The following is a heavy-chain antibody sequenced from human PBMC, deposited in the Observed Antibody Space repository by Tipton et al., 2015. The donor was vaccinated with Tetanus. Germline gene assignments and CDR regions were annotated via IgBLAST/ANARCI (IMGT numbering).Heavy chain of an antibody. J-gene: IGHJ4*02. V-gene: IGHV1-69*01. CDR1: GGTFKTYA. Sequence: QVQLVQSGAELKKPGSSVRVSCKTSGGTFKTYAISWVRQAPGQGLEWMGGIFPPYGTSNYAPKFQGRVTITADEPTGTAYMELNSLISEDTAVYYCARPDRYCSGGSCYLALDYWGQGSMVTVSS. D-gene: IGHD2-15*01. CDR3: ARPDRYCSGGSCYLALDY. CDR2: IFPPYGTS.